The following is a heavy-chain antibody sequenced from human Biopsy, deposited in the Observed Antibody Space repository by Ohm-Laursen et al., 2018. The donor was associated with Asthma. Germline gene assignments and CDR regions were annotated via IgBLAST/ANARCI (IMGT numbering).Heavy chain of an antibody. J-gene: IGHJ4*02. CDR2: INSVFGTT. Sequence: GASVKVSCKSLGGTFNTYVIGWVRQAPGQGFEWMGGINSVFGTTTYPQKFQDRVTITADDSTSTVYMELSSLRSEDTAAYYCARKAGSCISRTCYSLDFWGQGTLVTVSS. D-gene: IGHD2-2*01. CDR1: GGTFNTYV. CDR3: ARKAGSCISRTCYSLDF. V-gene: IGHV1-69*13.